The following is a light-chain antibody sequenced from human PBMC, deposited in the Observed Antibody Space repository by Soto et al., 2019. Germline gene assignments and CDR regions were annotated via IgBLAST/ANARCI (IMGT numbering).Light chain of an antibody. Sequence: QSVLTQPPSVSAAPGQKVTISCSGSSSNIGNNYVSWYQQLPGTVPKLLIYDNNKRPSGIPDRFSGSKSGTSATLGITGLQTGDEADYYCGTWDSSLSVWVFGGGTKVTVL. CDR3: GTWDSSLSVWV. J-gene: IGLJ3*02. CDR2: DNN. V-gene: IGLV1-51*01. CDR1: SSNIGNNY.